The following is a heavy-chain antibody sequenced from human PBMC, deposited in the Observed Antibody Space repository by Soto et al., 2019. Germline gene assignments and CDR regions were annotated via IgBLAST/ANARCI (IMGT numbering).Heavy chain of an antibody. CDR1: GFTFSSYS. D-gene: IGHD1-26*01. J-gene: IGHJ5*02. CDR3: ARDPKASDGELPRRYNWFDP. V-gene: IGHV3-21*01. Sequence: EVQLVESGGGLVKPGGSLRLSCAASGFTFSSYSMNWVRQAPGKGLEWVSSISSSSSYIYYADSVKGRFTISRDNAKNSLNLKINSLKAETRPGNYCARDPKASDGELPRRYNWFDPWAREPWSPSPQ. CDR2: ISSSSSYI.